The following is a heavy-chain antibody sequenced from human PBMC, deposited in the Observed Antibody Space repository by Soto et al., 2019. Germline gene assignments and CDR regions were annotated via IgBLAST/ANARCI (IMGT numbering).Heavy chain of an antibody. CDR3: AKDKGSGWYRLGY. D-gene: IGHD6-19*01. CDR2: ISAWGDST. Sequence: GGSLRLSCAASGSTFISGAMNWVRQAPGKGLEWVSAISAWGDSTYYADSVKGRFTISRDNSKSTLYLQMNSLRADDTAVYYCAKDKGSGWYRLGYWGQGTLVTVSS. V-gene: IGHV3-23*01. J-gene: IGHJ4*02. CDR1: GSTFISGA.